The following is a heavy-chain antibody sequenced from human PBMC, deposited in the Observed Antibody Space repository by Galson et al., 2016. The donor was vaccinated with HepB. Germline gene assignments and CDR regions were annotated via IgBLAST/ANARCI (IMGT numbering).Heavy chain of an antibody. D-gene: IGHD3-9*01. Sequence: SVKVSCKASGYRFSTYAIHWVRQAPGQGLEWVGWINAASGLTKYAQKVQGRVSITSDTSANTVYMEVTSLTSEDTALYFCARAFYDTTCYGEWFDAWGQGTLVTVSS. CDR3: ARAFYDTTCYGEWFDA. CDR1: GYRFSTYA. V-gene: IGHV1-3*01. J-gene: IGHJ5*02. CDR2: INAASGLT.